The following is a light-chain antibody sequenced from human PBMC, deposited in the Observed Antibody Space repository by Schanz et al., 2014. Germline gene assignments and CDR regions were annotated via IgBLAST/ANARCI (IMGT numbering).Light chain of an antibody. CDR3: SSYTSSSTWV. V-gene: IGLV2-18*02. J-gene: IGLJ3*02. CDR2: EVN. CDR1: SSDVGGYNY. Sequence: QSALTQPPSASGSPGQSVTISCTGTSSDVGGYNYVSWYQQNPGRAPKVLIFEVNKRPSGVPDRFSGSKSGSTASLAISGLRAEDEADYYCSSYTSSSTWVFGGGTKLTVL.